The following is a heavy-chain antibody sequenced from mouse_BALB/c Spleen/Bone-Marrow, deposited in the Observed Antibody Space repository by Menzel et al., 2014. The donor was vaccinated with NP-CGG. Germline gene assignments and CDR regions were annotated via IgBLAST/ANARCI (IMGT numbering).Heavy chain of an antibody. Sequence: EVQGVESGGGLVKPGGSLKLSCAASGFTFSSYGMSWVRQTPEKRLEWVASINNGGSTYYPDSVKGRFTISRDNARNILFLQMSSLRSEDTAMYYCARERDYDWFAYWGQGTLVTVSA. J-gene: IGHJ3*01. V-gene: IGHV5-6-5*01. CDR1: GFTFSSYG. D-gene: IGHD2-4*01. CDR3: ARERDYDWFAY. CDR2: INNGGST.